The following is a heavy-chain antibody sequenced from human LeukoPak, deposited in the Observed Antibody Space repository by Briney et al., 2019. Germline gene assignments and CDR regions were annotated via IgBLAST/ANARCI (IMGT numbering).Heavy chain of an antibody. CDR1: GFTFSSYG. CDR2: IRYDGSNK. V-gene: IGHV3-30*02. CDR3: AKDRLDGAFGELLPLDY. D-gene: IGHD3-10*01. Sequence: SGGSLRLSCAASGFTFSSYGMHWVRQAPGKGLEWVAFIRYDGSNKYYADSVKGRFTISRDNSKNTLYLQMNSLRAEDTAVYYCAKDRLDGAFGELLPLDYWGQGTLVTVSS. J-gene: IGHJ4*02.